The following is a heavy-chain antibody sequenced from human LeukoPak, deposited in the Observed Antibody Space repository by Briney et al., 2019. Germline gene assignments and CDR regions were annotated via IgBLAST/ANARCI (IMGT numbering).Heavy chain of an antibody. Sequence: SETLSLTCTVSGGSTSSSSSYWAWIRQPPGKGLEWIGSLYYSGNTYCNPSLKSRVSISTDTSKNQFSLRLKSVTAADTAVYYCARELVAVAGSPFDYWGQGTLVTVSS. V-gene: IGHV4-39*07. CDR1: GGSTSSSSSY. D-gene: IGHD6-19*01. CDR2: LYYSGNT. CDR3: ARELVAVAGSPFDY. J-gene: IGHJ4*02.